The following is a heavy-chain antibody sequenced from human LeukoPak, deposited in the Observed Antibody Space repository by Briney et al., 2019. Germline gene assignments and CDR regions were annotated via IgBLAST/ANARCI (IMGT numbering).Heavy chain of an antibody. CDR1: GYSFIDDY. V-gene: IGHV1-2*02. CDR2: INPLTGFT. CDR3: APAPEAYTSNWNV. D-gene: IGHD1-20*01. Sequence: ASVKVSCKAAGYSFIDDYMQWVRQAPGQGLEWMGWINPLTGFTNYAQKFQGRVTMTRDTSISTAYMEVARLRFDDTAVYYCAPAPEAYTSNWNVWGQGTLVTVSS. J-gene: IGHJ4*02.